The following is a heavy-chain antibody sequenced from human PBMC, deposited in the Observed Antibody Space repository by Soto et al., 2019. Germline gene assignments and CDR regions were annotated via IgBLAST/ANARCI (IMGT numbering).Heavy chain of an antibody. CDR1: GHTFTSYY. D-gene: IGHD6-13*01. J-gene: IGHJ6*02. Sequence: ASVKVSCKASGHTFTSYYMHWVRQAPGQGLEWMGIINPSGGSTSYAQKFQGRVTMTRDTSTSTVYMELSSLRSEDTAVYYCARPLLGYSSSWAYYYYGMDVWGQGTTVTVSS. V-gene: IGHV1-46*01. CDR3: ARPLLGYSSSWAYYYYGMDV. CDR2: INPSGGST.